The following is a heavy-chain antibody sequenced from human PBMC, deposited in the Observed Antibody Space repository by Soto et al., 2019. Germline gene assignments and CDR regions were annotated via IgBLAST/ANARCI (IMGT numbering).Heavy chain of an antibody. D-gene: IGHD2-2*01. CDR3: ARERTYQMFGDDALDF. CDR2: ISYDESKK. CDR1: GFTLSSYG. Sequence: GGSLRLSCAASGFTLSSYGMHWVRQAPGKGLEWVAVISYDESKKDYGDSVKGRCTISRDNSKNTLYLQVSTLRNEDTAVYYCARERTYQMFGDDALDFWGLGTMVTVS. V-gene: IGHV3-30*03. J-gene: IGHJ3*01.